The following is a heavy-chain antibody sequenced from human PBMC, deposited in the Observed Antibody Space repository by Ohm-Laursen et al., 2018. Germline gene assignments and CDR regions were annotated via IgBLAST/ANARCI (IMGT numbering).Heavy chain of an antibody. CDR2: LSGSGHDT. Sequence: SLRLSCAASGFTFSSYAMSWVRQAPEKGLEWVSGLSGSGHDTYYTDSVKGRFTISRDNAKNSLYLQMNSLRAEDTAVYYCAREVVGGWSRGYYYYYGMDVWGQGTTVTVSS. CDR3: AREVVGGWSRGYYYYYGMDV. V-gene: IGHV3-23*01. CDR1: GFTFSSYA. D-gene: IGHD6-19*01. J-gene: IGHJ6*02.